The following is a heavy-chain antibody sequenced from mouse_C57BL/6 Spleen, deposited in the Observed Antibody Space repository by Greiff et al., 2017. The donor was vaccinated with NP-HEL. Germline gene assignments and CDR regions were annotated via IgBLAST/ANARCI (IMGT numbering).Heavy chain of an antibody. D-gene: IGHD2-3*01. CDR1: GYTFTGYW. J-gene: IGHJ3*01. Sequence: VKLVESGAELMKPGASVKLSCKATGYTFTGYWIEWVKQRPGHGLEWIGEILPGSGSTNYNEKFKGKATFTADTSSNTAYMQLSSLTTEDSAIYYCARRAYDGYYQGFAYWGQGTLVTVSA. CDR2: ILPGSGST. CDR3: ARRAYDGYYQGFAY. V-gene: IGHV1-9*01.